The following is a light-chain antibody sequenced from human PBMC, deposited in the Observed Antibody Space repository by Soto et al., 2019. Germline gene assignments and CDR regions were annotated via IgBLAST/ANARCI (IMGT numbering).Light chain of an antibody. V-gene: IGKV1-27*01. Sequence: DIQMTQSPSSLSASVGDRVTITCRASQGISNYLAWYQQQPGKVPKLLIYVASTLQSGVPSRFSGSGSGKKFPPTISSLQPEDVATYYCQKYNSAPWTFGQGTKVEIK. J-gene: IGKJ1*01. CDR1: QGISNY. CDR2: VAS. CDR3: QKYNSAPWT.